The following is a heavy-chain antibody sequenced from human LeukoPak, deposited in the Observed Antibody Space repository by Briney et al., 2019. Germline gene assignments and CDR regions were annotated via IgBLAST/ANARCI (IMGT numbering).Heavy chain of an antibody. Sequence: GGSLRLSCAASGFTFSSYSMNWVRQAPGKGLEWVSSISSSSSYICYADSVKGRFTISRDNAKNSLYLQMSSLRAEDTAVYYCARDHSYGDFDYWGQGTLVTVSS. J-gene: IGHJ4*02. CDR3: ARDHSYGDFDY. V-gene: IGHV3-21*01. D-gene: IGHD5-18*01. CDR1: GFTFSSYS. CDR2: ISSSSSYI.